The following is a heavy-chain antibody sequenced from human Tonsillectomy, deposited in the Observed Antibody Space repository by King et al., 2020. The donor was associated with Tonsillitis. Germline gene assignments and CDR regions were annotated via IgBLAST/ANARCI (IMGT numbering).Heavy chain of an antibody. V-gene: IGHV3-23*04. CDR2: VSENGTNT. J-gene: IGHJ4*02. D-gene: IGHD3-9*01. Sequence: VQLVESGGDLVQPGGSLRLSCAASGFTFSRYVMSWVRQAPGKGLEWVSTVSENGTNTYYADSVRGRFTISRDNSKNTLYLQMNSLRAEDTAVYYCAKVNFDILTHIDYWGQGTLVTVSS. CDR1: GFTFSRYV. CDR3: AKVNFDILTHIDY.